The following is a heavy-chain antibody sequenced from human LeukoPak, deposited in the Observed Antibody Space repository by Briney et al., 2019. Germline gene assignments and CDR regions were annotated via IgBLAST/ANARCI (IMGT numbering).Heavy chain of an antibody. V-gene: IGHV4-59*01. D-gene: IGHD6-19*01. Sequence: PSETPSLTCTVSGGSINTYFWSWIRQPPRKGLEWIGYIYYSGSTNYNPSLKSRVTISVDTSKNQFSLKLSSVTAADTAVYYCARGVTGGWYGDFQHWGQGTLVTVSS. CDR2: IYYSGST. CDR3: ARGVTGGWYGDFQH. CDR1: GGSINTYF. J-gene: IGHJ1*01.